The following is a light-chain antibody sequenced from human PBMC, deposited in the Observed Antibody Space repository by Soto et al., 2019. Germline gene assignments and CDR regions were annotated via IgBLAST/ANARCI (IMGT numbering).Light chain of an antibody. CDR2: EAS. J-gene: IGLJ3*02. CDR1: NSDVGSHTF. V-gene: IGLV2-23*01. CDR3: CSLTNGATWV. Sequence: QSALTQPASVSGSPGQSITISCTGTNSDVGSHTFVSWYQQYPGKAPKLLIYEASKRPSGLSNRFSGSKSGNTASLTISGLQAEDEADYYCCSLTNGATWVFDGGTKVTVL.